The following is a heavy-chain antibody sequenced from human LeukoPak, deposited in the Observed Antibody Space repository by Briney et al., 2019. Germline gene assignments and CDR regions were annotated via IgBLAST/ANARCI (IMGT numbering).Heavy chain of an antibody. D-gene: IGHD6-19*01. J-gene: IGHJ4*02. CDR3: ARGSGIAVAPNLFDY. Sequence: GESLKISCKGSGYIFTSYWIGWVRQMPGKGLEWMGIIYPGDSDTRYSPSFQGQVTTSADKSISTAYLQWSSLKATDTAMYYCARGSGIAVAPNLFDYWGQGTLVTVSS. V-gene: IGHV5-51*01. CDR1: GYIFTSYW. CDR2: IYPGDSDT.